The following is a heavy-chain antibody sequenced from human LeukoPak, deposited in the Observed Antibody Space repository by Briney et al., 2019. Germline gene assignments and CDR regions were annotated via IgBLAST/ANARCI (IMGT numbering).Heavy chain of an antibody. Sequence: GGSLRLSCAASGFTFSSYSMNWVRQAPGKGLEWVSSISSSSSYIYYADSVKGRFTISRDNAKNSLYLQMNSLRAEHTAVYYCAREHCSSTSCYLDWGQGTLVTVSS. D-gene: IGHD2-2*01. CDR2: ISSSSSYI. CDR1: GFTFSSYS. J-gene: IGHJ1*01. V-gene: IGHV3-21*01. CDR3: AREHCSSTSCYLD.